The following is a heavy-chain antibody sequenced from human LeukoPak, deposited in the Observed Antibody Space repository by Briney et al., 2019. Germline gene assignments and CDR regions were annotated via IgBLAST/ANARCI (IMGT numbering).Heavy chain of an antibody. D-gene: IGHD6-13*01. V-gene: IGHV3-30-3*01. CDR2: ISYDGSNK. CDR1: GFTFSSYA. CDR3: AREVTEQLVRFDY. J-gene: IGHJ4*02. Sequence: GRSLRLSSAASGFTFSSYAMHWVRQAPGKGLEWVAVISYDGSNKYYADSVKGRFTISRDNSKNTLYLQMNSLRAEDTAVYYCAREVTEQLVRFDYWGQGTLVTVSS.